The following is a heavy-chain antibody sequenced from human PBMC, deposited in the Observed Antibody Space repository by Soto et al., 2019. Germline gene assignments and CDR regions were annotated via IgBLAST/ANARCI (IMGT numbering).Heavy chain of an antibody. V-gene: IGHV4-31*03. D-gene: IGHD2-15*01. J-gene: IGHJ4*02. Sequence: QVQLQESGPGLVKPSQTLSLICTVSGGSIGSGGNYWSWLRQFPGKGLEWIGYIYYRGSAYYNPSLKRRLTLSVDTSKSQFSLQLSSVTAADTAVYYCSGTPRYCNDGSCDSNFGYWGQGTLVTGSS. CDR1: GGSIGSGGNY. CDR2: IYYRGSA. CDR3: SGTPRYCNDGSCDSNFGY.